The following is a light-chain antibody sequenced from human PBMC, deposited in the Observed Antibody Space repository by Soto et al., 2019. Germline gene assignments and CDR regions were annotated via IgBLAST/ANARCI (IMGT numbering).Light chain of an antibody. CDR2: RNN. CDR1: KSNIGSNY. V-gene: IGLV1-47*01. CDR3: AAWDDSLSGYV. Sequence: QVVLTPPPPASGTPGQRVTTSFFWSKSNIGSNYVYWYQQLPGTAPKLLIYRNNQRPSGVPDRFSGSKSGTSASLAISGLRSEDEADYYCAAWDDSLSGYVFGTGTKVTVL. J-gene: IGLJ1*01.